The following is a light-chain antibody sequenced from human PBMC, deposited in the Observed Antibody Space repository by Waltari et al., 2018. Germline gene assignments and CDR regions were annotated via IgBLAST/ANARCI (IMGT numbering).Light chain of an antibody. V-gene: IGKV3-15*01. CDR2: GAS. CDR3: QQYNQWPLT. CDR1: LSIDDS. Sequence: EIVMTQSPATLSVSRGGSATVSCRASLSIDDSLDGYQQKPGEPPRLLIHGASTRETGIPVRFSGSGSGTDFTLTITGLQSEDFAVYFCQQYNQWPLTFGRGTKVEIK. J-gene: IGKJ4*01.